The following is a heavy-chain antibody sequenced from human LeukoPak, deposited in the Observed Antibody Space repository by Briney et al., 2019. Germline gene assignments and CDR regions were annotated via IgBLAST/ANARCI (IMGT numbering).Heavy chain of an antibody. CDR2: IRYDGSNK. Sequence: EPGGSLRLSCAASGFMFSSYVMHWVRQAPGKGLEWAALIRYDGSNKYYADSVKGRFTISRDNSKNTLYLQMNSLRAEDTAVYYCARDAPPYCSGGSCYSRYWGQGALVTVSS. J-gene: IGHJ4*02. CDR3: ARDAPPYCSGGSCYSRY. CDR1: GFMFSSYV. D-gene: IGHD2-15*01. V-gene: IGHV3-30*02.